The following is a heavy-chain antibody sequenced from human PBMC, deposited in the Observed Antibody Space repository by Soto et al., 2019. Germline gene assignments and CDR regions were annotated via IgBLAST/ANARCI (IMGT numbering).Heavy chain of an antibody. J-gene: IGHJ6*02. V-gene: IGHV1-69*18. Sequence: QVQLVQSGAEVKKAGSSVKVSCKASGGTFRSYVITWVRQAPGQGLEWMGRSIPIFGTANYAQKFQGRVTIIADESTSTAHMELSSLRSEDTAVYYCAIESGLTRGLDVWGQGTTVTVSS. CDR1: GGTFRSYV. CDR2: SIPIFGTA. CDR3: AIESGLTRGLDV. D-gene: IGHD3-10*01.